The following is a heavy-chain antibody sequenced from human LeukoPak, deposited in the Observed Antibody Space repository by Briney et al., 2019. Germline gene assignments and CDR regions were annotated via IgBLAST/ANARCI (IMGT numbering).Heavy chain of an antibody. D-gene: IGHD3-22*01. J-gene: IGHJ4*02. CDR1: GGSISSGGYY. Sequence: SETLSPTCTVSGGSISSGGYYWTWIRQHPGKGLEWIGYIYYSGSPYYSPSLKSRVNISVDTSKNQFSLKLSSVTAADTAVYYCAKTAYDGSGYYPDYWGQGTLVTVSS. CDR3: AKTAYDGSGYYPDY. V-gene: IGHV4-31*03. CDR2: IYYSGSP.